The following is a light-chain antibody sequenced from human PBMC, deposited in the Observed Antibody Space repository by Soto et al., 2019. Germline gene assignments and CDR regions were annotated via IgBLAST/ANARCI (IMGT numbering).Light chain of an antibody. V-gene: IGLV2-14*01. CDR1: RSDVGGYNF. Sequence: QSVLIQPASVSGSPGQSVTISCTGTRSDVGGYNFVSWYQQHPGKAPKLMIYDVSNRPSGVSNRFSGSKSGNTASLTISGLQAEDEADYYCSSYTTSNTLVFGGRTKLTVL. CDR2: DVS. CDR3: SSYTTSNTLV. J-gene: IGLJ3*02.